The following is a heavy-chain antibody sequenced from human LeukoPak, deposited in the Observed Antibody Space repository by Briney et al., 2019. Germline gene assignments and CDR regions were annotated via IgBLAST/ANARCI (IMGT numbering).Heavy chain of an antibody. V-gene: IGHV3-33*01. J-gene: IGHJ4*02. CDR1: GFTFSSYG. Sequence: GRSLRLSCAASGFTFSSYGMHWVRQAPGKGLEWVAVIWYDGSNKYYADSVKGRFTISRDNSKNTLYLQMNSLRAEDTAVYYCARDGSWQWLVFDYWGQGTLVTVSS. CDR2: IWYDGSNK. CDR3: ARDGSWQWLVFDY. D-gene: IGHD6-19*01.